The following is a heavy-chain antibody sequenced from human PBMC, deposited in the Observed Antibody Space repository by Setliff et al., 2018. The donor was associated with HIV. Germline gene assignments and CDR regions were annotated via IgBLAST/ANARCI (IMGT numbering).Heavy chain of an antibody. D-gene: IGHD3-10*01. V-gene: IGHV3-48*03. Sequence: GGSLRLSCAASGFIFKNYDMNWVRQAPGKGLEWVSYITGSSDTIYYADSVKGRFTISRDNAKNSLYLQMNTLRAEDTAVYYCARDYLYYNMYNGSPVYGMDVWGQGTTVTVSS. J-gene: IGHJ6*02. CDR1: GFIFKNYD. CDR2: ITGSSDTI. CDR3: ARDYLYYNMYNGSPVYGMDV.